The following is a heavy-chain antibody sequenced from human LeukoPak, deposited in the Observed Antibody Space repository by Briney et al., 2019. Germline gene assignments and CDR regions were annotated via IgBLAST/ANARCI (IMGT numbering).Heavy chain of an antibody. CDR3: ARGVAARLDWYFDL. J-gene: IGHJ2*01. Sequence: SETLSLTCTVSGGSISSYYWSWIRQPPGKGLEWIGYIYYSGSTNYNPSLKSRVTISVDTSKNQFSLKLSSVTAADTVVYYCARGVAARLDWYFDLWGRGTLVTVSS. D-gene: IGHD6-6*01. CDR1: GGSISSYY. V-gene: IGHV4-59*01. CDR2: IYYSGST.